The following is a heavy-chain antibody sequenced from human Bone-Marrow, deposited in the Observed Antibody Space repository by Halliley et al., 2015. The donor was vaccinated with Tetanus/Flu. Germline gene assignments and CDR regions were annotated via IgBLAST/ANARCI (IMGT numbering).Heavy chain of an antibody. CDR3: ARDARYTSSGGRAYFFDY. Sequence: TGSPSYNPSLKSRATISLDTSNTQFSLKLTSVTAADTAVYSCARDARYTSSGGRAYFFDYWGQGTLVTVSS. CDR2: TGSP. V-gene: IGHV4-31*02. J-gene: IGHJ4*02. D-gene: IGHD6-25*01.